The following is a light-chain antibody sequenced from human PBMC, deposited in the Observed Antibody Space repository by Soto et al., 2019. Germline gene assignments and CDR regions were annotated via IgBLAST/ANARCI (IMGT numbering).Light chain of an antibody. CDR3: QQFGIFPYT. Sequence: EILLTQSPGTLSLSLGEKTTLSCRASQSVRSSYLAWYQQRPGQAPRLLMYGASNRATGIPDRFSGSGSGTDFTLTISRLEPEDSAVYYCQQFGIFPYTFGLGTRLEIK. CDR2: GAS. V-gene: IGKV3-20*01. CDR1: QSVRSSY. J-gene: IGKJ2*01.